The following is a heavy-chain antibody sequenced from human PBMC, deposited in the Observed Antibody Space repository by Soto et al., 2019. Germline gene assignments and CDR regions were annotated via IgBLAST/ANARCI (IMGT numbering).Heavy chain of an antibody. CDR2: ISFDGSNK. CDR1: GFTFTSYA. Sequence: GGSLRLSCAASGFTFTSYAMHWVRQAPGKGLEWLAVISFDGSNKYYADSVKGRFTISRDNSKTTLYLQMNSLRVEDTAVYYCARESPEYCIGGNCYSLFDPWGQGTPVTVSS. J-gene: IGHJ5*02. CDR3: ARESPEYCIGGNCYSLFDP. V-gene: IGHV3-30-3*01. D-gene: IGHD2-15*01.